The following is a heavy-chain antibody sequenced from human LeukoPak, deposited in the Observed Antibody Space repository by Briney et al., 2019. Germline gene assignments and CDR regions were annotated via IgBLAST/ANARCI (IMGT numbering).Heavy chain of an antibody. D-gene: IGHD1-20*01. J-gene: IGHJ4*02. V-gene: IGHV3-23*01. Sequence: GGSLRLSCAASGFTFSSYAMTWVRQAPGNGLEWVSAISGSGGSTYYADSVKGRFTISRDNSKNTLYLEMNSLRAEDTAVYYCAEDKGITGNIYDYWGQGTLVTVSS. CDR2: ISGSGGST. CDR3: AEDKGITGNIYDY. CDR1: GFTFSSYA.